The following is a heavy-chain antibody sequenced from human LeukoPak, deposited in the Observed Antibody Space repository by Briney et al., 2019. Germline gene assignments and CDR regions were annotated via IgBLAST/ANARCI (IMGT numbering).Heavy chain of an antibody. D-gene: IGHD3-10*01. CDR3: ARVVHYGSGPAVG. Sequence: GGSLRLSCAASGFPFSDYYMSWICQAPGKGLEWVSYISSSGDTIYYADSVKGRFTISRDNAKNSVHLQMNSLRAEDTAVYYCARVVHYGSGPAVGWGQGTLVTVSS. V-gene: IGHV3-11*01. J-gene: IGHJ4*02. CDR2: ISSSGDTI. CDR1: GFPFSDYY.